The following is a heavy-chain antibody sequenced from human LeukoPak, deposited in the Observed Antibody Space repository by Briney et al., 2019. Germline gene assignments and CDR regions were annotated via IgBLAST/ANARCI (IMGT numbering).Heavy chain of an antibody. CDR1: GGSISSYY. D-gene: IGHD1-1*01. J-gene: IGHJ5*02. Sequence: SETLSLTCIVSGGSISSYYWSWIRQPPGKGLEWIGYMYYTGSTNYDPSLKSRVTISVDTSKTQSSLKLSSVTAADTAVYYCARSGSARGAFDPWGQGTLVTVSS. CDR3: ARSGSARGAFDP. CDR2: MYYTGST. V-gene: IGHV4-59*01.